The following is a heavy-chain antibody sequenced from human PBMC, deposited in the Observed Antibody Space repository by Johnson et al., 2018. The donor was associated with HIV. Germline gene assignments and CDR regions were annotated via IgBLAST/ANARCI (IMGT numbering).Heavy chain of an antibody. CDR2: ISWNSGST. Sequence: VQLVESGGGLVQPGRSLRLSCAASGFTFDDYAMHWVRQAPGKGLEWVSGISWNSGSTYYADSVKGRFTISRDNSKNSLYLQMNSLRVEDTALYYCAKDTRMTTVTPGALNIWGQGTMVTVSS. J-gene: IGHJ3*02. D-gene: IGHD4-11*01. V-gene: IGHV3-9*01. CDR1: GFTFDDYA. CDR3: AKDTRMTTVTPGALNI.